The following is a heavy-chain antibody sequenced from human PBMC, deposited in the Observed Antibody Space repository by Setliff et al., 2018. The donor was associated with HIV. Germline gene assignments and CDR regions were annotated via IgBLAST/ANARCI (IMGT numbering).Heavy chain of an antibody. V-gene: IGHV4-59*11. CDR2: IYYSGST. CDR1: GGSIRSHY. CDR3: ARDRDSGSPGWYFDL. Sequence: SETLSLTCSVSGGSIRSHYWSWIRQPPGEGLEWIGYIYYSGSTNYNPSLKSRVTISVDTSKSQFSLKLSSVTAADTAVYYCARDRDSGSPGWYFDLWGRGTLVTVSS. J-gene: IGHJ2*01. D-gene: IGHD1-26*01.